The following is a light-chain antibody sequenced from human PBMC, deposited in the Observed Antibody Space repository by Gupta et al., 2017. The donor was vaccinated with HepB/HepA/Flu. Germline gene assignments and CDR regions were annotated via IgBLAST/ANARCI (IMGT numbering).Light chain of an antibody. CDR2: WAS. Sequence: DIVMTQPPDSLAVSLGERATINCRSSQSVLYNSNGKNYLACYQQKPGQPPRLLIAWASTRESGVPDPCDGSGSGPXFTLTSXSLLAQDGAVTSCQPDFNTPTTFGXGPTVAIK. J-gene: IGKJ1*01. CDR1: QSVLYNSNGKNY. V-gene: IGKV4-1*01. CDR3: QPDFNTPTT.